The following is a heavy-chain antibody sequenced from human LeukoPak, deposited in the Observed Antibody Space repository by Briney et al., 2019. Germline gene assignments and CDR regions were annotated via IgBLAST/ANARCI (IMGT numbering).Heavy chain of an antibody. CDR1: TYSISSGYY. V-gene: IGHV4-38-2*02. CDR2: IYHSGSSS. CDR3: VRVASRAVAADFFDY. D-gene: IGHD6-19*01. Sequence: SETLSLTCSVSTYSISSGYYWGWIRQPPGKGLEWIGSIYHSGSSSYYNPSLKSRIGMSVAASKNPFYLKLGSVTAADTAVYYCVRVASRAVAADFFDYWGQGTRVTVSS. J-gene: IGHJ4*02.